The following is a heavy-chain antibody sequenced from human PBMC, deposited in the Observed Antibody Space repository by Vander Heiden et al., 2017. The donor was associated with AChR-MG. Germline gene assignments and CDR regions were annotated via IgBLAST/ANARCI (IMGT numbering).Heavy chain of an antibody. Sequence: QVQLVESGGGVVQPGRSLRPSCAASGFTFSSYGMHWVRQAPGKGLEWVAVISYDGSNKYYADSVKGRFTISRDNSKNTLYLQMNSLRAEDTAVYYCAKEPYSSSWIHYGMDVWGQGTTVTVSS. CDR2: ISYDGSNK. V-gene: IGHV3-30*18. J-gene: IGHJ6*02. D-gene: IGHD6-13*01. CDR1: GFTFSSYG. CDR3: AKEPYSSSWIHYGMDV.